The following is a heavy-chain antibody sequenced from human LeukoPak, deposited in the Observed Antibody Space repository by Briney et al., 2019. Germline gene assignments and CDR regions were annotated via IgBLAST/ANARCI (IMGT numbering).Heavy chain of an antibody. Sequence: ASVKVSCKASGGTFSSYAISWVRQAPGQGLEWMGRIIPILGIANYAQKFQGRVTITADKSTSTAYMELSSLRSEDTAVYYCARCSSGYYYGFDYWGQGTLVTVSS. J-gene: IGHJ4*02. CDR2: IIPILGIA. CDR1: GGTFSSYA. D-gene: IGHD3-22*01. CDR3: ARCSSGYYYGFDY. V-gene: IGHV1-69*04.